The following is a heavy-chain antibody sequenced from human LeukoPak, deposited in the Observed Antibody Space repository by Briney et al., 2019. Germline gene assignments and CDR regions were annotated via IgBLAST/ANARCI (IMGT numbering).Heavy chain of an antibody. CDR2: IYSDSST. Sequence: PGGSLRLSCAASGLTVRSNYMSWVRQAPGKGLEWVSVIYSDSSTYYDDSVKGRFTISRDISKNTLSLQMNSLRVEDTAVYFCAREKGRGVISPYYDYWGQGTLVTVSS. CDR1: GLTVRSNY. D-gene: IGHD3-10*01. V-gene: IGHV3-53*01. CDR3: AREKGRGVISPYYDY. J-gene: IGHJ4*02.